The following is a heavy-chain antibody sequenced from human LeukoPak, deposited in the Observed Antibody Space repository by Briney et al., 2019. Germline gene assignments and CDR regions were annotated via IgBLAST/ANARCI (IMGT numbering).Heavy chain of an antibody. V-gene: IGHV4-59*01. Sequence: SETLSLTCTVSGGSISSYYWSWLRPPPGKGLVGIGYIYYSGSTNYNPSLTSRVTISVDTSKNQFSLKLSSGAAADTAVYYCAREDHYDILTGYYPDAFDIWGQGTMVTVSS. J-gene: IGHJ3*02. CDR1: GGSISSYY. CDR2: IYYSGST. CDR3: AREDHYDILTGYYPDAFDI. D-gene: IGHD3-9*01.